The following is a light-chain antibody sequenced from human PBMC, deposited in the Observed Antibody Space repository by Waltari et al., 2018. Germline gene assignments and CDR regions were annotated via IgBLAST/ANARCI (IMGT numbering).Light chain of an antibody. J-gene: IGLJ2*01. CDR2: SNE. Sequence: QSLLTQPPSASGTPGQRVTISCSGGISNIGSNTINWYRQFPGTAPKVLLYSNERRTSGVPDRFSGSKSGTSGSLAISGLQSEDEADYYCAAGDDSLGGPVFGGGTKLTVL. V-gene: IGLV1-44*01. CDR1: ISNIGSNT. CDR3: AAGDDSLGGPV.